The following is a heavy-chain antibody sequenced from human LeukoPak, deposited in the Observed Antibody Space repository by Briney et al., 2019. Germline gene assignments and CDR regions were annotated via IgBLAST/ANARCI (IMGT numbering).Heavy chain of an antibody. CDR1: GFIFNTHD. J-gene: IGHJ4*02. CDR2: ISYDGSDI. V-gene: IGHV3-30*03. CDR3: ARGWTYTWSFDY. Sequence: PGGSLRLSCATSGFIFNTHDMHWVRQAPGKGLEWVSVISYDGSDIYYADSVKGRFTSSRDDAKNMLYLQMNSVRAEDTAVYYCARGWTYTWSFDYWGQGTLVTVSS. D-gene: IGHD2-2*02.